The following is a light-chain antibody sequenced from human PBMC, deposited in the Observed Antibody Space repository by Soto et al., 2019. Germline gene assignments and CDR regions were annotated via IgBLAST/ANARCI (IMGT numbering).Light chain of an antibody. Sequence: EIVLTQSPGTLSLSPGERATLSCRASQSVSSSYLAWYQQKPGQAPRLLIYGVSSRATGIPDRFSGSGSVTDFTLNISRLEPEDFAVYYCQQYGSSPWTFGQGTKVDSK. CDR2: GVS. V-gene: IGKV3-20*01. CDR1: QSVSSSY. CDR3: QQYGSSPWT. J-gene: IGKJ1*01.